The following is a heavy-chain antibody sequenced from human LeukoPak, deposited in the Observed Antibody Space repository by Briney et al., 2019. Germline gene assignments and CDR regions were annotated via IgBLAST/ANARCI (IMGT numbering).Heavy chain of an antibody. CDR2: IYYSGST. J-gene: IGHJ3*02. Sequence: PSETLSLTCTVSGGSISIRGHYWGWIRQPPGKGLEWIGSIYYSGSTYYNPSLKSRVTISVDTSKNQFSLKLSSVTAADTAVYYCARGVYDYDSSDYTNAFDIWGQGTMVTVSS. CDR3: ARGVYDYDSSDYTNAFDI. V-gene: IGHV4-39*01. CDR1: GGSISIRGHY. D-gene: IGHD3-22*01.